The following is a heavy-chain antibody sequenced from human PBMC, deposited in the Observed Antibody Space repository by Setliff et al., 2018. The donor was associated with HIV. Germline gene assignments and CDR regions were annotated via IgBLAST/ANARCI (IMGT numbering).Heavy chain of an antibody. D-gene: IGHD3-16*01. CDR2: LYPADSNI. J-gene: IGHJ4*02. V-gene: IGHV5-51*01. CDR3: TRLWHEIWGGVDY. Sequence: PGESLKISCKGSGYSFSSYWIGWVRQMPGKGLEFMGLLYPADSNIRYSPSFQGQVTISVDKSTNTAFLQWTSLRASDTAMYYCTRLWHEIWGGVDYWGQGTLVTVSS. CDR1: GYSFSSYW.